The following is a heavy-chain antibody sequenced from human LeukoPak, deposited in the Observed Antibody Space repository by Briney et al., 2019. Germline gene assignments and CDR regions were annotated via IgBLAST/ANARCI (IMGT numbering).Heavy chain of an antibody. CDR3: AKDVPAAYFDY. CDR2: ISGSGGST. D-gene: IGHD2-2*01. Sequence: ASVKVSCKASGYTFSSYAMSWVRQAPGKGLEWVSAISGSGGSTYYADSVKGRFTISRDNSKNTLYLQMNSLRAEDTAVYYCAKDVPAAYFDYWGQGTLVTVSS. V-gene: IGHV3-23*01. J-gene: IGHJ4*02. CDR1: GYTFSSYA.